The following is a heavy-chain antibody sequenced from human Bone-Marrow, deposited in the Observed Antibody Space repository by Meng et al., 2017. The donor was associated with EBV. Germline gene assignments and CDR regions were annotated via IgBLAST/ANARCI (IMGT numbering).Heavy chain of an antibody. CDR3: ARAWSVTSGFDP. CDR1: GGSISSSNW. Sequence: VQLQGSGPVLVKPSGTLSLTFAVSGGSISSSNWWSWVSQPPGKGLEWIGEIYHSGSTNYNPSLKSRVTISVDKSKNQFSLKMSSVTAADTAVYYCARAWSVTSGFDPWGQGTLVTVSS. J-gene: IGHJ5*02. CDR2: IYHSGST. D-gene: IGHD2-21*02. V-gene: IGHV4-4*02.